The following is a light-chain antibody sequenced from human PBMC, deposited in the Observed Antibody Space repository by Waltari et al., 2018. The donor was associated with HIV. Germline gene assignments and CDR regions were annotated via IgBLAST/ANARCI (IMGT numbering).Light chain of an antibody. CDR2: GKN. CDR1: SLRTYY. J-gene: IGLJ2*01. Sequence: SSELTQDPAVSVALGQTVRITCQGDSLRTYYANWYQQKPGQAPLLVIYGKNNRPSGIPDRFSGSRSGNTSSLTITGAQAEDEADYYCNSRDSSGDNVIFGGGTRLTVL. V-gene: IGLV3-19*01. CDR3: NSRDSSGDNVI.